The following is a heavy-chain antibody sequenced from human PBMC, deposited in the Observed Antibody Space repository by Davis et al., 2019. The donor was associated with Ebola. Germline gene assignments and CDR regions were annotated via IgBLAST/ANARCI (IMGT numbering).Heavy chain of an antibody. J-gene: IGHJ5*02. CDR3: AHRRRGFSFDP. CDR2: IYWNDDK. D-gene: IGHD5-12*01. Sequence: SGPTLVKPTQTLTLTCTFSGFSLNIDRVGVAWIRQPPGKALEWLAVIYWNDDKRYNPSLKSRLTITKDTSKNQVVLTVTSMDPVDTATYYCAHRRRGFSFDPWGQGTLVTVSS. V-gene: IGHV2-5*01. CDR1: GFSLNIDRVG.